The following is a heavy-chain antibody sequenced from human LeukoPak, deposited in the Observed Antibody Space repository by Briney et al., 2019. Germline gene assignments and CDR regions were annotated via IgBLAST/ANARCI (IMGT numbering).Heavy chain of an antibody. V-gene: IGHV4-39*07. CDR2: IYYSGST. CDR1: GGSISSSSYS. Sequence: SETLSLTCTVSGGSISSSSYSWGWIRQPPGKGLEWIGSIYYSGSTYYNPSLKSRVTISVDMSKNQFSLKLSSVTAADTAVYYCVGIFGVVRRYYFDYWGQGTLVTVSS. J-gene: IGHJ4*02. CDR3: VGIFGVVRRYYFDY. D-gene: IGHD3-3*02.